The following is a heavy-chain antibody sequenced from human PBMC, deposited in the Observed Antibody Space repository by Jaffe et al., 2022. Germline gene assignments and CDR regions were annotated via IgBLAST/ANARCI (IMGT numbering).Heavy chain of an antibody. CDR2: IYYSGST. CDR3: ARGWWSLSNWFDP. D-gene: IGHD2-15*01. V-gene: IGHV4-39*01. CDR1: GGSISSSSYY. Sequence: QLQLQESGPGLVKPSETLSLTCTVSGGSISSSSYYWGWIRQPPGKGLEWIGSIYYSGSTYYNPSLKSRVTISVDTSKNQFSLKLSSVTAADTAVYYCARGWWSLSNWFDPWGQGTLVTVSS. J-gene: IGHJ5*02.